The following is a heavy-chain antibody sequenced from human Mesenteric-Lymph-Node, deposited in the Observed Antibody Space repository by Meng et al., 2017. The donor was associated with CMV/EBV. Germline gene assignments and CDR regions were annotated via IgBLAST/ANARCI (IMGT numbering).Heavy chain of an antibody. Sequence: SETLSLTCAVYGGSFSGYYWSWIRQPPGKGLEWIGEINHSGSTNYNPSLKSRVTISVDTSKNQFSLKLSSVTAADTAVYYCARNRRIAARSRAAYGMDVWGQGTTVTVSS. V-gene: IGHV4-34*01. D-gene: IGHD6-6*01. CDR1: GGSFSGYY. CDR2: INHSGST. CDR3: ARNRRIAARSRAAYGMDV. J-gene: IGHJ6*02.